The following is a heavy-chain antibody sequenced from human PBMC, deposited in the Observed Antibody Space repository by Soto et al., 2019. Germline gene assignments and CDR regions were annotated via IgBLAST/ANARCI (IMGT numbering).Heavy chain of an antibody. CDR3: ARQGAKYYYDRSAYYES. CDR2: IYPGDSDT. Sequence: GESLKISCRGSGYTFSNYWIAWVCQMPGKGLEWMGIIYPGDSDTRYSPSFQGQVTMSADKYINTAYLEWSSLKASDTGIYYCARQGAKYYYDRSAYYESWGQGTPVTVSS. J-gene: IGHJ4*02. V-gene: IGHV5-51*01. D-gene: IGHD3-22*01. CDR1: GYTFSNYW.